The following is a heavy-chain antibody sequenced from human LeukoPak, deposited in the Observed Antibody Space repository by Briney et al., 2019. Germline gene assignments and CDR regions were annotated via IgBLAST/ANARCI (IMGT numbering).Heavy chain of an antibody. CDR2: INSDGSTA. D-gene: IGHD5-18*01. CDR3: ARAGYFRFDY. CDR1: GFTFSSSW. J-gene: IGHJ4*02. Sequence: HAGGSLRLSCAASGFTFSSSWMHWVRQAPGKGLVWVSRINSDGSTANYADSVRGRFTISRDNAKNTLYLQMNSLRAEDTAVYYCARAGYFRFDYWGQGTLVTVS. V-gene: IGHV3-74*01.